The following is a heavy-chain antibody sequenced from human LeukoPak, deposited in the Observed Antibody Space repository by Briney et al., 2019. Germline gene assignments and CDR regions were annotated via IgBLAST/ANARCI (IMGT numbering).Heavy chain of an antibody. J-gene: IGHJ5*02. D-gene: IGHD4-17*01. CDR1: GGSISSHY. V-gene: IGHV4-59*11. CDR3: ARAPTVTNHYYSWFDP. CDR2: MLYSGTA. Sequence: PSETLSLTCTVSGGSISSHYWSWIRQPPGKGLEWIGSMLYSGTAYYNPSLKSRVTISVDTSKNQFSLKLRSVTAADTAVYYCARAPTVTNHYYSWFDPWGQGTLVTVSP.